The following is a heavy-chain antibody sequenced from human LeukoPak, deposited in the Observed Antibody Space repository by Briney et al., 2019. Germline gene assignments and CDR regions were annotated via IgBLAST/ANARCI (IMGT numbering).Heavy chain of an antibody. CDR3: VAGTTWSYFDY. D-gene: IGHD1-7*01. Sequence: GSLRLSCAASGFTFSSNYMSLIRQTPDKGLEWIGYIFYSGSTNYNPSLKSRVTISLDTSKNQFSLNLRSVTAADTAIYYCVAGTTWSYFDYWGQGTLVTVSS. CDR2: IFYSGST. V-gene: IGHV4-59*01. J-gene: IGHJ4*02. CDR1: GFTFSSNY.